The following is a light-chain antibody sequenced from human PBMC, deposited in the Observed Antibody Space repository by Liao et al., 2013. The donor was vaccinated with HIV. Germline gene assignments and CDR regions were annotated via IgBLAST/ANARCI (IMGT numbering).Light chain of an antibody. CDR3: QAWDSSTARVV. CDR1: NIGSKS. CDR2: QDS. J-gene: IGLJ2*01. Sequence: SYELTQPPSVSVAPGKTARITCGGNNIGSKSVHWYQQKPGQAPVLVIYQDSKRPSGIPERFSGSNSGNTATLTISGTQAMDEADYYCQAWDSSTARVVFGGGTKLTVL. V-gene: IGLV3-21*01.